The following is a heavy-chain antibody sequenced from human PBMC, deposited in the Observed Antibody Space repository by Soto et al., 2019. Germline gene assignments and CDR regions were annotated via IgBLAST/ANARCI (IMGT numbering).Heavy chain of an antibody. V-gene: IGHV3-23*01. Sequence: EVQLLESGGGLVQPGGSLRLSCAASGFTFSDYAMSWVRQAPGKGLEWVSGISGSAADTYYADSVKGRFTVSRDNTNNTLYLQMNNLRVEDTAVYYCAKGALRCYFGDWGQGTLVNVSS. J-gene: IGHJ4*02. CDR3: AKGALRCYFGD. CDR1: GFTFSDYA. CDR2: ISGSAADT.